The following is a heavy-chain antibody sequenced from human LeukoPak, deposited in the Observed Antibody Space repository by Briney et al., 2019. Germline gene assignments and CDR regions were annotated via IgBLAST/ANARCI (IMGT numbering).Heavy chain of an antibody. CDR3: TTSGSYWVHFDY. V-gene: IGHV3-49*04. J-gene: IGHJ4*02. Sequence: GRSLRLSCTASGFTFGDYAMSWVRQAPGKGLEWVGFIRSKAYGGTTEYAAPVKGRFTISRDDSKNTLYLQMNSLKTEDTAVYYCTTSGSYWVHFDYWGQGTLVTVSS. CDR1: GFTFGDYA. D-gene: IGHD1-26*01. CDR2: IRSKAYGGTT.